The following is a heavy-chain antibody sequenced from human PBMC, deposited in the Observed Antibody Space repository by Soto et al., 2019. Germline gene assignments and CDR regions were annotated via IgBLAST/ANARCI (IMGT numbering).Heavy chain of an antibody. D-gene: IGHD1-26*01. CDR2: ISAYNGNT. CDR1: GYTFTSYG. CDR3: ARDKGDPVWAFDI. Sequence: ASVKVSGTASGYTFTSYGISCVRQAPGQGLEWMGWISAYNGNTNYAQKLQGRVTMTTDTSTSTAYMELRSLRSDDTAVYYCARDKGDPVWAFDIWGQGTMVTVSS. J-gene: IGHJ3*02. V-gene: IGHV1-18*01.